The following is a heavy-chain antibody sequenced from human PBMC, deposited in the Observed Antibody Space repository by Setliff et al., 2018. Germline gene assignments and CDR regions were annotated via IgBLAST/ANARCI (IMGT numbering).Heavy chain of an antibody. CDR1: GYTFPDYA. Sequence: VKVSCKASGYTFPDYAMHWVRQAPGQRLEWMGWINPGNGNTKYSQKFQGRVTITRDTSASTAYMELSSLRSEDTAVYYCARDKGYDSSGYYFYYYYYMDVWGKGTTVT. CDR3: ARDKGYDSSGYYFYYYYYMDV. CDR2: INPGNGNT. J-gene: IGHJ6*03. D-gene: IGHD3-22*01. V-gene: IGHV1-3*01.